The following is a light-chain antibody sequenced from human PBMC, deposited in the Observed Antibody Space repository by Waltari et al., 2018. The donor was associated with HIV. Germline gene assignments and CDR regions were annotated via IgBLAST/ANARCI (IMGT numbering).Light chain of an antibody. CDR2: EGI. J-gene: IGLJ3*02. Sequence: QPALAQSAPDSGSPGQSLTFSCTGSSSEVRSYTLVSWDQQHPGKAPKLMIFEGINRPSGVSNRFSGSKSGNTASLTISGLQAEDDADYYCCSYAGSSNWVFGGGTKLTVL. CDR1: SSEVRSYTL. CDR3: CSYAGSSNWV. V-gene: IGLV2-23*01.